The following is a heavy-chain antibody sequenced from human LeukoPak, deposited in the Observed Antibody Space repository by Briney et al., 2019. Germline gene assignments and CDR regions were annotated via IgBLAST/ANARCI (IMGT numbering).Heavy chain of an antibody. CDR3: ARRWPSYSSSQRGFDY. CDR2: IDPSDSYT. V-gene: IGHV5-10-1*01. CDR1: GYSFTSYW. J-gene: IGHJ4*02. D-gene: IGHD6-13*01. Sequence: GESLQISSKGSGYSFTSYWISWVRQMPGKGREWMGWIDPSDSYTNYSPSFQGHVTISADKSISTAYLQWSSLKASDTAMYYCARRWPSYSSSQRGFDYWGQGTLVTVSS.